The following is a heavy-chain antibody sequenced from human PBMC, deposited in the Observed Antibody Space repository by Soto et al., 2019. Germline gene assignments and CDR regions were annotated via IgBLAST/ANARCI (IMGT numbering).Heavy chain of an antibody. CDR2: IIPIFGTA. V-gene: IGHV1-69*06. CDR3: ASGSVPGSAFDY. D-gene: IGHD2-2*01. Sequence: SVKVSCKASGRTFSSYSISWVRQAPGQGLEWMGGIIPIFGTANYAQKFQGRVTITADKSTSTAYMELSSLRSEDTAVYYCASGSVPGSAFDYWGQGTLVTVSS. CDR1: GRTFSSYS. J-gene: IGHJ4*02.